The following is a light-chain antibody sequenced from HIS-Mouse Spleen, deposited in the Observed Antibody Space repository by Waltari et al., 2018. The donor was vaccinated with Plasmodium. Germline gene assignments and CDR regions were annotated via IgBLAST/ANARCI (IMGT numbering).Light chain of an antibody. CDR3: QAWDSSTDYV. CDR1: KLGDKN. V-gene: IGLV3-1*01. Sequence: SYELTQPPSVSVSPGQTASITCPGDKLGDKNACWYQKKPGQSPVLVIYQDSKRPPGIPERFSGSNSGNTATLTISGTQAIDEADYYCQAWDSSTDYVFGTGTKVTVL. J-gene: IGLJ1*01. CDR2: QDS.